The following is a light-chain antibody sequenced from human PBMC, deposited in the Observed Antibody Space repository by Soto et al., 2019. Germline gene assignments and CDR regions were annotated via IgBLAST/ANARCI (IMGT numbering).Light chain of an antibody. Sequence: DIPMTQSPSTLSASVGDRVTITCRASQSISTWLAWYQQKPGKAPKLLIYDASSLESGVPSRFSGSGSGTEFTLTISSLQPDDFATYYCQQYTSLYTFGQGTKLESK. CDR2: DAS. V-gene: IGKV1-5*01. J-gene: IGKJ2*01. CDR3: QQYTSLYT. CDR1: QSISTW.